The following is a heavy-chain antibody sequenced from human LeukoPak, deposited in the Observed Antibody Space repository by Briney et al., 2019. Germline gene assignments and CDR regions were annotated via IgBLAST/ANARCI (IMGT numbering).Heavy chain of an antibody. V-gene: IGHV3-74*01. CDR3: ARDLCGGDCYSDY. D-gene: IGHD2-21*02. CDR1: GFTFSSYW. Sequence: QAGGSLRLSCAASGFTFSSYWMHWVRQAPGKGLVWVSVINNDGSGTNYADSVKGRSTISRDNAKNTLYLQMTSLGAEDTAVYYCARDLCGGDCYSDYWGQGTLVTVSS. CDR2: INNDGSGT. J-gene: IGHJ4*02.